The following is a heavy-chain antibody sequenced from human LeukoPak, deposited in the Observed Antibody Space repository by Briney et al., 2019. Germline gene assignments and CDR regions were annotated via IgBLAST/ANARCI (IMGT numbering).Heavy chain of an antibody. V-gene: IGHV1-18*01. D-gene: IGHD3-3*01. CDR3: ARGGYDFWSGYYQGYYYMDV. J-gene: IGHJ6*03. Sequence: ASVKVSCKASGYTFTSYGISWVRQAPGQGLEWMGWISAYNGNTNYAQKLQGRVTMTTDTSTSTAYMELRSLRSDDTAVYYCARGGYDFWSGYYQGYYYMDVWGKGTTVTVSS. CDR1: GYTFTSYG. CDR2: ISAYNGNT.